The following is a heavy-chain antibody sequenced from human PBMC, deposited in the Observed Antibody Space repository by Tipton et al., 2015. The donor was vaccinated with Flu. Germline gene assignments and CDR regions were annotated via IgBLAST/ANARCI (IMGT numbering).Heavy chain of an antibody. Sequence: TLSLTCAVYGGSFSGYYWSWIRQPPGKGLEWIGEINHSGSTNYNPSLKGRVTISVDTSKNQFSLKLSSVTAADTAVYYCVVLRLLTFYWGQGTLVTVSS. CDR2: INHSGST. D-gene: IGHD2/OR15-2a*01. CDR1: GGSFSGYY. V-gene: IGHV4-34*01. CDR3: VVLRLLTFY. J-gene: IGHJ4*02.